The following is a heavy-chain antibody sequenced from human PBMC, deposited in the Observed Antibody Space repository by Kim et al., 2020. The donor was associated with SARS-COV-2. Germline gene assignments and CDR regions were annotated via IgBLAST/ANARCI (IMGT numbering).Heavy chain of an antibody. D-gene: IGHD3-16*01. Sequence: GGSLRLSCAASGFTFSSYAMSWVRQAPGKGLEWVSAISGSGGSTYYADSVKGRFTISRDNAKNTLYLQMNSLRAEDTAVYYCAKIRSLRVDRIGDFQHWGQGTLVTVSS. CDR1: GFTFSSYA. CDR2: ISGSGGST. V-gene: IGHV3-23*01. CDR3: AKIRSLRVDRIGDFQH. J-gene: IGHJ1*01.